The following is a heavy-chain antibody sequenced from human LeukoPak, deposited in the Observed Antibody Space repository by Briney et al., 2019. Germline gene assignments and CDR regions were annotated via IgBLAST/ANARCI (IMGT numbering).Heavy chain of an antibody. CDR3: ARVQSPYSSSWYVAFDI. CDR1: GGSISSSNW. V-gene: IGHV4-4*02. CDR2: IYHSGST. D-gene: IGHD6-13*01. Sequence: SETLSLTCAVSGGSISSSNWWSWVRQPPGKGLEWIGEIYHSGSTNYNPSLKSRVTISVDKSKNQFSLKLSSVTAADTAVYYCARVQSPYSSSWYVAFDIWGQGTMVTVSS. J-gene: IGHJ3*02.